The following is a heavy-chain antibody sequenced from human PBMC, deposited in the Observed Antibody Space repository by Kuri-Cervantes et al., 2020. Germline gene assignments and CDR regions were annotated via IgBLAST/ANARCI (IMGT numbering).Heavy chain of an antibody. D-gene: IGHD3-3*01. J-gene: IGHJ4*02. CDR3: AKDNDFWSGHLYYFDY. V-gene: IGHV3-23*01. Sequence: GESLKISCAASGFTFSSFTMSWVRQAPGKGLEWVSAISGSGENTYYADSVKGRFTISRDNSKNTLYLQMNSLRAEDTAVYYCAKDNDFWSGHLYYFDYWGQGTLVTVSS. CDR2: ISGSGENT. CDR1: GFTFSSFT.